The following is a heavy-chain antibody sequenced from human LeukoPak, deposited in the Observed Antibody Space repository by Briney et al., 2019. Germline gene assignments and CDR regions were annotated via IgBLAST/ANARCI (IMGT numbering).Heavy chain of an antibody. CDR3: AKDFGYDSGTYATD. J-gene: IGHJ1*01. CDR2: ISYDGSNK. V-gene: IGHV3-30-3*01. CDR1: GFTFSNYA. D-gene: IGHD3-10*01. Sequence: GGSLRLSCAASGFTFSNYAMHSVRQAPGKGLEWVALISYDGSNKYYADSVKGRFTISRDNSKNTLYLQMNSLRAEDTAVYYCAKDFGYDSGTYATDWGQGTLVTVSS.